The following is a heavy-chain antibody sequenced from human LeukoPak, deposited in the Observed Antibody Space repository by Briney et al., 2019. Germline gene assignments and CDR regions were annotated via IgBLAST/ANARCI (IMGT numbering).Heavy chain of an antibody. V-gene: IGHV1-69*13. CDR3: ASSTSKAARPDFRY. Sequence: ASVKVSCKASGGTFSSYAISWVRQAPGQGLEWMGGIIPIFGTANYAQKFQGRVTITADESTSTAYMELSSLRSEDTAVYYCASSTSKAARPDFRYWGQGTLVTVSS. CDR1: GGTFSSYA. J-gene: IGHJ4*02. CDR2: IIPIFGTA. D-gene: IGHD6-6*01.